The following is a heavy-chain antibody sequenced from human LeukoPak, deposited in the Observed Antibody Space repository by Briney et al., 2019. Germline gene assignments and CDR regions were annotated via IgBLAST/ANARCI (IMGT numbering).Heavy chain of an antibody. CDR1: GFTFGSYA. D-gene: IGHD3-22*01. CDR2: ISYDGSKI. J-gene: IGHJ4*02. Sequence: PGGSLRLSCAASGFTFGSYAMHWVRQAPGKGLECAAVISYDGSKIYYEDSVKGRFTISRDNSKNTLYLEMSSLRPEDTAVYYCARTSMIAIDNWGQGTLVTVS. CDR3: ARTSMIAIDN. V-gene: IGHV3-30*04.